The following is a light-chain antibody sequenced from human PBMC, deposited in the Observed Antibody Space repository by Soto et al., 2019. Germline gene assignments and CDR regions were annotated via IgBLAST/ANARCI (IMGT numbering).Light chain of an antibody. CDR2: GSS. Sequence: EVVLTQSPGTLSLSPGERATLSCRASQSVSTNYFAWYQQKPGQAPRLLIFGSSDRATGIPDRFSGSGSGTDFTLTISRLEPEDFAVYYCQHYGSSPPYTFGQGTKLEIK. V-gene: IGKV3-20*01. CDR3: QHYGSSPPYT. J-gene: IGKJ2*01. CDR1: QSVSTNY.